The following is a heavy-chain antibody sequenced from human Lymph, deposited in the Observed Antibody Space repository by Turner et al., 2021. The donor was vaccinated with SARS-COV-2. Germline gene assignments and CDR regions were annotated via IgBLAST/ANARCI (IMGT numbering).Heavy chain of an antibody. CDR2: VIPILAIA. V-gene: IGHV1-69*10. D-gene: IGHD2-2*01. Sequence: QVQLVQSGAEVNKPGSSVKVSCKASGGTFSSYAITWVRKATRQGLGWMGGVIPILAIANYAKKFQGRVTITAEKSTSTAYMELSSLGSEDTAVYYCAGDSPYCSRTSYYDPWGQGTLVTVSS. CDR3: AGDSPYCSRTSYYDP. J-gene: IGHJ5*02. CDR1: GGTFSSYA.